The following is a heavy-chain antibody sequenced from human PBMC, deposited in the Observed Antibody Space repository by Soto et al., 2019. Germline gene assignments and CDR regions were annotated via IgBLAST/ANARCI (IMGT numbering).Heavy chain of an antibody. CDR3: RNRTRGYSYPFDY. D-gene: IGHD5-18*01. CDR1: GFSLSTRGVG. Sequence: QITLKESGPTLVKPTQTLTLTCTFSGFSLSTRGVGVGLIRQPPGKALEWLALIYWDDDEGHSPSLKSRLTIAKDTSKNQVVLTLTNMDPVDKATDYCRNRTRGYSYPFDYWGQGTLVTVYS. J-gene: IGHJ4*02. CDR2: IYWDDDE. V-gene: IGHV2-5*02.